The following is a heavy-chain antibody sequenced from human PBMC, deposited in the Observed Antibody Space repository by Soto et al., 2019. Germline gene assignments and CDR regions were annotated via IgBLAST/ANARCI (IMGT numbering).Heavy chain of an antibody. J-gene: IGHJ4*02. D-gene: IGHD5-18*01. V-gene: IGHV3-30*04. CDR2: ISYDGRRK. CDR3: AKGDTPVATPYFGY. CDR1: GFTFTNNT. Sequence: QVQLVESGGGVVQPGTSLRLSCVAPGFTFTNNTMHWARQAPGKGLEWVGVISYDGRRKYYADAVRGRFTISRDNSKNTLYLQMSSLRVDDTAVYYCAKGDTPVATPYFGYWGQGTLVTVST.